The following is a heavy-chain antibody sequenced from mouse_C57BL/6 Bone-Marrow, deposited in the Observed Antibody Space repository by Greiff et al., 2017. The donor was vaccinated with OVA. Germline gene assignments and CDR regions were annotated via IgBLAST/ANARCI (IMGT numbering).Heavy chain of an antibody. CDR3: ARDSLRVWFAY. J-gene: IGHJ3*01. Sequence: QVQLQQSGAELARPGASVKLSCKASGYTFTSYGISWVKQRTGQGLEWIGEIYPRSGNTYYNEKFKGKATLTADKSSSTAYMELRSLTAEDSAVYFCARDSLRVWFAYWGQGTLVTVSA. CDR2: IYPRSGNT. CDR1: GYTFTSYG. V-gene: IGHV1-81*01. D-gene: IGHD1-1*01.